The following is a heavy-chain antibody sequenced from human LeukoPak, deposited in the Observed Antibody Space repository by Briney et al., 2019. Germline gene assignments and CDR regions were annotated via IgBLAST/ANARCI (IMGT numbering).Heavy chain of an antibody. J-gene: IGHJ4*02. V-gene: IGHV3-23*01. D-gene: IGHD2-15*01. Sequence: GRSLRLSCAASEFTFSSYGMHWVRQAPGKGLEWVSAISGSGGSTNYADSVKGRFTISRDNSKNTLYLQMNSLRAEDTAVFYCAKTGVGYCTGGSCSAADYWGQGTLVTVSS. CDR1: EFTFSSYG. CDR2: ISGSGGST. CDR3: AKTGVGYCTGGSCSAADY.